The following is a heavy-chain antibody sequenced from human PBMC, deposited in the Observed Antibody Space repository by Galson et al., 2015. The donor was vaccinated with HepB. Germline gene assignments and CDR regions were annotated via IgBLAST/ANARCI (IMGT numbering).Heavy chain of an antibody. D-gene: IGHD2-2*01. CDR3: ATRVLAAMWSFEFSHNYFDY. J-gene: IGHJ4*02. V-gene: IGHV4-39*01. CDR2: IYYSGST. CDR1: GGSISSSSYY. Sequence: SETLSLTCTVSGGSISSSSYYWGWIRQPPGKGLEWIGSIYYSGSTYYNPSLKSRVTISVDTSKNQFSLKLSSVTAADTAVYYCATRVLAAMWSFEFSHNYFDYWGQGTLVTVSS.